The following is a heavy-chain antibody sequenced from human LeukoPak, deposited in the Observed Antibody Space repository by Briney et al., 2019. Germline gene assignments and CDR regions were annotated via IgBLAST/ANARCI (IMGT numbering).Heavy chain of an antibody. V-gene: IGHV3-21*01. D-gene: IGHD4-17*01. CDR3: ARVLADYGDYIGFDY. Sequence: PGGSLRLSCVASGFTFSSYAMSWVRQAPGKGLEWVSSISSSGSYIYYADSVKGRLTISRDNAKNSLYLQLNCLRAEDTAVYYCARVLADYGDYIGFDYWGQGTLVTVSS. CDR2: ISSSGSYI. J-gene: IGHJ4*02. CDR1: GFTFSSYA.